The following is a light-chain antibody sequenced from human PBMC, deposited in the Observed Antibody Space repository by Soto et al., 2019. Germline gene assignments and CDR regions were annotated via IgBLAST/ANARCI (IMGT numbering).Light chain of an antibody. CDR1: SSNIGTKY. CDR3: AAWDGSLSAWV. Sequence: QSVLTQPPSASGAPGQMVTISCSGSSSNIGTKYVYWYQQLPGTAHKLLIYLNSQRPSGVPDRFSGSKSGTSASLAISGLRSEDEADYYCAAWDGSLSAWVFGGGTKLTVL. V-gene: IGLV1-47*01. CDR2: LNS. J-gene: IGLJ3*02.